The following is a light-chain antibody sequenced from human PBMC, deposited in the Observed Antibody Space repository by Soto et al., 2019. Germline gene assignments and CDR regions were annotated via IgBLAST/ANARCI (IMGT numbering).Light chain of an antibody. J-gene: IGKJ1*01. V-gene: IGKV2-28*01. CDR1: QSLLHTNGSNS. CDR3: MQALQTPST. CDR2: LGS. Sequence: DVVMTQSPLSLPVTPGEPASISCRSSQSLLHTNGSNSLHWYLQKPGLSPQLLIYLGSNRASGVPDRFSGSGSGTDFTLKISRAEAEDVGVYYCMQALQTPSTFGLGTKV.